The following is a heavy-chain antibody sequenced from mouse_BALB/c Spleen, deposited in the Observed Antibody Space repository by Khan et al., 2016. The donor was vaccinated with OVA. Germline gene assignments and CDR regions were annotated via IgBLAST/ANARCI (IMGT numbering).Heavy chain of an antibody. CDR1: GYSFTGYF. CDR2: INPHIGET. Sequence: VQLKQSVPELVRPGASVKISCKASGYSFTGYFMNWVMQSHGKSLEWIGRINPHIGETFYNQRFKDKATLTVDESSSTAHMELRSLASEDSAVYYCTRIYRSDFDYWGQGTTLTVSS. J-gene: IGHJ2*01. D-gene: IGHD1-1*01. V-gene: IGHV1-20*02. CDR3: TRIYRSDFDY.